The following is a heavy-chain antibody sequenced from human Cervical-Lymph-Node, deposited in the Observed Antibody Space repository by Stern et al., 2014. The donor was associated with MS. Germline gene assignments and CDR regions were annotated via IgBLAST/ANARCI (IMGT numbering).Heavy chain of an antibody. CDR2: IIPIFGTA. V-gene: IGHV1-69*01. Sequence: VHLVESGAEVRKPGSSVKVSCKASGDTFSNSAFSWVRQAPGQGLEWMGGIIPIFGTANYAQNFQGRVTMTADESTSTVYMELSSLRSDDTAVYYCARDSEILFAMDVWGQGTTVTVSS. CDR1: GDTFSNSA. D-gene: IGHD1-14*01. J-gene: IGHJ6*02. CDR3: ARDSEILFAMDV.